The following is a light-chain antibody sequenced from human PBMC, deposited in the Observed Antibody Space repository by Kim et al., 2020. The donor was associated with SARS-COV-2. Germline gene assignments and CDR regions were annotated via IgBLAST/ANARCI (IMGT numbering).Light chain of an antibody. V-gene: IGKV3-20*01. Sequence: WSPGERATLSCRASQSVSSSYLAWYQQKPGQAPRLLICGASSRATGIPDRFSGSGSGTDFTLTISRLEPEDFAVYYCQQYGSSPYSFGQGTKLEI. CDR2: GAS. J-gene: IGKJ2*03. CDR1: QSVSSSY. CDR3: QQYGSSPYS.